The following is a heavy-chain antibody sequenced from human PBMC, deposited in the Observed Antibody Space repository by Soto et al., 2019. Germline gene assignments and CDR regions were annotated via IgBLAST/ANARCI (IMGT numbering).Heavy chain of an antibody. CDR2: ISGDGGST. CDR3: AKDYEAYCGGDCYSGIKGYYYYYGMDV. J-gene: IGHJ6*02. V-gene: IGHV3-43*02. CDR1: GFTFDDYA. Sequence: GGSLRLSCAASGFTFDDYAMHWVRQAPGKGLEWVSLISGDGGSTYYADSVKGRFTISRDNSKNSLYLQMNSLRTEDTAWYYCAKDYEAYCGGDCYSGIKGYYYYYGMDVWGQGTTVTVSS. D-gene: IGHD2-21*02.